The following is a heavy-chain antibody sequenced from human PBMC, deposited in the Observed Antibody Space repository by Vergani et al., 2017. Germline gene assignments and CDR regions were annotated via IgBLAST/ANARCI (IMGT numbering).Heavy chain of an antibody. CDR3: TTGSLYSGYDFRGVVAFLGNY. D-gene: IGHD5-12*01. Sequence: EVQLVESGGGLVKPGGSLRLSCAASGFTFSNAWMSWVRQAPGKGLEWVCRIKSKTDGGTTDYSAPVKGRFTISRDYSKNTLYLQMNSLKPEDTAVYYCTTGSLYSGYDFRGVVAFLGNYWGQGTLVTVSS. CDR2: IKSKTDGGTT. J-gene: IGHJ4*02. CDR1: GFTFSNAW. V-gene: IGHV3-15*01.